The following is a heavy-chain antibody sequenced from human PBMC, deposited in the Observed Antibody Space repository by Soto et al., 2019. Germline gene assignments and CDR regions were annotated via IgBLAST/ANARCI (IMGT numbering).Heavy chain of an antibody. CDR1: GFSFSDYY. Sequence: GGSLRLSCAASGFSFSDYYMSWVRQAPGKGLEWVANIKGDGSDKYYLDSVKGRFTVSRDNPRNSLFLQMNSLRAEDTAFYYCARDWTAGSYDFWGEGTLVTVSS. CDR3: ARDWTAGSYDF. D-gene: IGHD3-10*01. V-gene: IGHV3-7*03. J-gene: IGHJ4*02. CDR2: IKGDGSDK.